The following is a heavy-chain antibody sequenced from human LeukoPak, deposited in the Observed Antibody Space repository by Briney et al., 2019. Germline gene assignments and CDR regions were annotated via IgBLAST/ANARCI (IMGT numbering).Heavy chain of an antibody. V-gene: IGHV3-30*04. J-gene: IGHJ4*02. CDR3: ARVRSAYYDSPSDY. CDR1: GFTFSSYA. CDR2: ISYDGGNK. Sequence: PGRSLRLSCAASGFTFSSYAMHWVRQAPGKGLEWVAVISYDGGNKYYADSVKGRFTISRDNSKNTLYLQMNSLRAEDTAVYYCARVRSAYYDSPSDYWGQGTLVTVSS. D-gene: IGHD3-22*01.